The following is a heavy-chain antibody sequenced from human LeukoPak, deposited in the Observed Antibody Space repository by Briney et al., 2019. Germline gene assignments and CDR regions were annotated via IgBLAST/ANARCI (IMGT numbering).Heavy chain of an antibody. CDR2: ISWNSGSI. CDR1: GFTFDDYA. D-gene: IGHD2-2*01. V-gene: IGHV3-9*01. CDR3: AKDRGSSASWDFEN. J-gene: IGHJ4*02. Sequence: GGSLRLSCAASGFTFDDYAMHWVRQAPGKGLEWVSGISWNSGSIGYADSVKGRFTISRDNAKNSLYLQMNSLRAEDTALYYCAKDRGSSASWDFENWGQGTLVTVSS.